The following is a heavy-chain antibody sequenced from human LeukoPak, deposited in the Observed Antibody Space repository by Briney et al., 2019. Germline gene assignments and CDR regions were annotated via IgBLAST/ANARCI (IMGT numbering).Heavy chain of an antibody. D-gene: IGHD1-20*01. Sequence: SETLSLTCTVSGGSISSTYYWGWIRQAPGKGLEWIGSIYYSGGTYHNSSLKSRVTISVDTSKNQFSLKLSSVTAADTAVYYCARDWAPKVWYNWNGPLYMDVWGKGTTVTVSS. CDR2: IYYSGGT. CDR1: GGSISSTYY. CDR3: ARDWAPKVWYNWNGPLYMDV. V-gene: IGHV4-39*07. J-gene: IGHJ6*03.